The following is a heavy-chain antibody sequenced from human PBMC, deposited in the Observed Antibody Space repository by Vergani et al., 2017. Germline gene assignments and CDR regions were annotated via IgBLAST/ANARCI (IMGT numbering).Heavy chain of an antibody. CDR3: ARGVGFLVVY. Sequence: QVQLQQWGAGLLKPSETLSLTCAVYGGSFSGYYWSWIRQPPGKGLEWIGYIYYSGSTNYNPSLKSRVTISVDTSKNQFSLKLSSVTAADTAVYYCARGVGFLVVYWGQGTLVTVSS. CDR2: IYYSGST. CDR1: GGSFSGYY. J-gene: IGHJ4*02. V-gene: IGHV4-34*11. D-gene: IGHD1-26*01.